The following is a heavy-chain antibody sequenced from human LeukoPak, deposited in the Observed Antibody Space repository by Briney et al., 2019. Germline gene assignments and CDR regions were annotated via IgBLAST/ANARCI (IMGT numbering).Heavy chain of an antibody. CDR3: ARSPDYDYIWGSYRRYYFDY. CDR1: GGSISSGGYH. CDR2: IYYSGST. V-gene: IGHV4-31*03. D-gene: IGHD3-16*02. Sequence: PSETLSLTCTASGGSISSGGYHWSWIRQHPGKGLEWIGYIYYSGSTYYNPSLKSRVTISVDTSKNQFSLKLSSATAADTAVYYCARSPDYDYIWGSYRRYYFDYWGQGTLVTVSS. J-gene: IGHJ4*02.